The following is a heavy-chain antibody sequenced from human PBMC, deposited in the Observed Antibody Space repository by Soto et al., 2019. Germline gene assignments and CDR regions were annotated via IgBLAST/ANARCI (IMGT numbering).Heavy chain of an antibody. CDR2: IKSDGTTT. D-gene: IGHD1-26*01. CDR3: TRNAGGRFYGGFDN. CDR1: GFSFSSYW. V-gene: IGHV3-74*01. Sequence: EVHLVESGGDLVQPGGSLRLSCTTAGFSFSSYWVNWVRQAPGKGVEWVSRIKSDGTTTDYADSVKGRFTISRDNGKRTVYLEMNSLRADDTAVYYCTRNAGGRFYGGFDNWGQGTLVIVSS. J-gene: IGHJ4*02.